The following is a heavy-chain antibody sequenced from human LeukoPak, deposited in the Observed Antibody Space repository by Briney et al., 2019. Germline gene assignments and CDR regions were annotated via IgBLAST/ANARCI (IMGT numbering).Heavy chain of an antibody. CDR1: GFTFSSYS. V-gene: IGHV3-21*01. D-gene: IGHD3-10*01. J-gene: IGHJ4*02. Sequence: GGSLRLSCAVSGFTFSSYSMHWVRQAPGKGLEWVSSISSSSSYIYYADSVKGRFTISRDNAKNSLYLQMNSLRAEDTAVYYCARDLGQNYYPDRWGQGTLVTVSS. CDR2: ISSSSSYI. CDR3: ARDLGQNYYPDR.